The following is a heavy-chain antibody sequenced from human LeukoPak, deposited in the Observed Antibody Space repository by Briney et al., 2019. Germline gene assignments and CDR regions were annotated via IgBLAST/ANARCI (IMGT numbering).Heavy chain of an antibody. CDR2: IYSGGTT. CDR1: GFTVSSNY. V-gene: IGHV3-53*01. J-gene: IGHJ3*02. Sequence: GGSLRLSCAASGFTVSSNYMTWVRQAPGKGLEWVSIIYSGGTTYYADSVQGRFTISSDNSKNGLFLQMNSLRDEDTAVYYCARGLAVPATLHGGAFDIWGRGTMLTVSS. CDR3: ARGLAVPATLHGGAFDI. D-gene: IGHD2-2*02.